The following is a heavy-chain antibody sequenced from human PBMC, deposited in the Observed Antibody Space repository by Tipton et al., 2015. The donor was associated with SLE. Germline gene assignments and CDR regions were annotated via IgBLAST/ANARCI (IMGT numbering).Heavy chain of an antibody. CDR2: IHTSGFT. CDR3: ARVTIAAAGKSLYYFDY. D-gene: IGHD6-13*01. J-gene: IGHJ4*02. CDR1: GASISSDNSY. V-gene: IGHV4-61*09. Sequence: TLSLTCTVSGASISSDNSYWTWIRQPAGKGLEWIGHIHTSGFTTYNPSLKSRGTISVDTSKNQFSLNLRSVTAADTAVYYCARVTIAAAGKSLYYFDYWGQGTLVTVSS.